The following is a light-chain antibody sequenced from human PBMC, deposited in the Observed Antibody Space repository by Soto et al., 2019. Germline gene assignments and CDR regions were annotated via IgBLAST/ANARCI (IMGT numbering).Light chain of an antibody. V-gene: IGKV1-27*01. CDR1: QGIANY. J-gene: IGKJ1*01. CDR2: AAS. Sequence: DIQMTQSPSSQSASVGDRVTITCRASQGIANYLAWYQQKPGKVPKLLIYAASTLPSGVPSRFSGSGSGTDFTLTISSLQPEHVATYYCQKYNSAPRTFGQGTKVEIK. CDR3: QKYNSAPRT.